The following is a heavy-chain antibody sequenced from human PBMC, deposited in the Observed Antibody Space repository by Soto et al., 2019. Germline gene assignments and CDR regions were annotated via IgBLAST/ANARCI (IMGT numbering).Heavy chain of an antibody. CDR2: ISYDGSNK. J-gene: IGHJ4*02. CDR3: AKAWGRDYYDSSGYYL. D-gene: IGHD3-22*01. V-gene: IGHV3-30*18. Sequence: PGGSLRLSCAASGFTFSSYGMHWVRQAPGKGLEWVAVISYDGSNKYYADSVKGRFTISRDNSKNTLYLQMNSRRAEDTALYYCAKAWGRDYYDSSGYYLWGQRTLVTVSS. CDR1: GFTFSSYG.